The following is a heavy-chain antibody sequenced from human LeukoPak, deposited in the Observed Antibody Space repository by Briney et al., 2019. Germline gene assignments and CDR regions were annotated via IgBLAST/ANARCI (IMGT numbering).Heavy chain of an antibody. CDR1: GGSISSYY. V-gene: IGHV4-59*01. CDR3: AGGYSPSSYFDY. Sequence: SQTLSLTCTVSGGSISSYYWSWIRQPPGKGLEWIGYIYYSGSTNYNPSLKSRVTISVDTSKNQFSLKLSSVTAADTAVYYCAGGYSPSSYFDYWGQGTLVTVSS. J-gene: IGHJ4*02. D-gene: IGHD5-18*01. CDR2: IYYSGST.